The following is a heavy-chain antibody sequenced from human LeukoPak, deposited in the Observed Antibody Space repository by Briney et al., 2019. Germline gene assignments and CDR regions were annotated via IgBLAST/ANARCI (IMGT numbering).Heavy chain of an antibody. J-gene: IGHJ3*02. CDR2: ISWNSGSI. V-gene: IGHV3-9*01. CDR1: GFTFDDYA. D-gene: IGHD3-9*01. CDR3: ARDWYDNSDAFDI. Sequence: GGSLRLSCAASGFTFDDYAMHWVRQAPGKGLEWVSGISWNSGSIGYADSVKGRFTISRDNAKNSLYLQMNSLRAEDTAVYYCARDWYDNSDAFDIWGQGAMVTVSS.